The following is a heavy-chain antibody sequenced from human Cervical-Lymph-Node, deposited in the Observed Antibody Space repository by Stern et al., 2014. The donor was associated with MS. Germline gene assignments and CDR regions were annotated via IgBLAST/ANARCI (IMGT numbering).Heavy chain of an antibody. CDR1: GFSFDAYA. V-gene: IGHV3-9*01. J-gene: IGHJ4*02. CDR2: ISWNVGHI. CDR3: AREGALSGHRAYYFDY. Sequence: EVQLLESGGGLVQPGRSLRLSCAASGFSFDAYAMHWVRQTPGKGLEWVSGISWNVGHIGYADSVKGRFTISRDNVKNSLYLQMNSLRPEDTALYYCAREGALSGHRAYYFDYWGQGTLVTVSS. D-gene: IGHD2-15*01.